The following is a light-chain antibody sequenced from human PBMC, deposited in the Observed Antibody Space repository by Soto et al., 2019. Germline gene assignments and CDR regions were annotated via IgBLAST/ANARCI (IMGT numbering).Light chain of an antibody. J-gene: IGKJ4*01. CDR3: QQIYTIPLT. Sequence: DMQMTQSPSSMSASLGDRVNIXXRASQSIGSYLNWYQQKPGKAPNIXIHGGSILQSGVPPRFSGGGGGTDFTLTISSLQPEDFASYYCQQIYTIPLTFGGGTKVDI. CDR1: QSIGSY. V-gene: IGKV1-39*01. CDR2: GGS.